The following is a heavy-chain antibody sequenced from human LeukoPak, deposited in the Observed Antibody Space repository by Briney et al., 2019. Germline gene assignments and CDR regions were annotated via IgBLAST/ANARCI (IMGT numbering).Heavy chain of an antibody. J-gene: IGHJ5*02. CDR2: IIPIFGIA. V-gene: IGHV1-69*04. CDR3: ARDKGGRYSSGWNGYNWFDP. Sequence: SVKVSCKASGGTFSSYAISWVRQAPGQGLEWIGRIIPIFGIANYAQKLQGRVTITADKSTSTAYMALSSLRSEDTAVYYCARDKGGRYSSGWNGYNWFDPWGQGTLVTVSS. CDR1: GGTFSSYA. D-gene: IGHD6-19*01.